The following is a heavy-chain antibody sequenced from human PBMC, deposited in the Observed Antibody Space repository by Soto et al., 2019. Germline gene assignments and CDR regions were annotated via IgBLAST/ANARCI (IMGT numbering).Heavy chain of an antibody. J-gene: IGHJ4*02. Sequence: ASVKVSCKASGYTFTSYGISWVRQAPGQGLEWMGWISAYNGNTNYAQKLQGRVTMTTDTSTSTAYMELRSLRSDDTAVYYCASLRYRGGWSAYWGKGTLVPVSP. V-gene: IGHV1-18*01. CDR1: GYTFTSYG. CDR2: ISAYNGNT. D-gene: IGHD6-19*01. CDR3: ASLRYRGGWSAY.